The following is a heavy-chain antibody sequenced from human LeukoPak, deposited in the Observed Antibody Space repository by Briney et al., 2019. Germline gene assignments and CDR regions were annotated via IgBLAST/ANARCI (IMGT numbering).Heavy chain of an antibody. CDR1: GFTFSSYS. CDR3: ARRAEIFSGYDLLNY. J-gene: IGHJ4*02. Sequence: PGGSLRLSCTASGFTFSSYSLNWVRQAPGKGLEWVSSVSTGSNYIYYADSVKGRFTISRDNDKNSLYLQMNSLRAEDTAVYYCARRAEIFSGYDLLNYWGQGTLVTVSS. CDR2: VSTGSNYI. V-gene: IGHV3-21*01. D-gene: IGHD5-12*01.